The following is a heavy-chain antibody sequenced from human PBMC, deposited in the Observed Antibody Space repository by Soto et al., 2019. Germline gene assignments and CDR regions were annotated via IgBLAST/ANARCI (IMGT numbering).Heavy chain of an antibody. D-gene: IGHD3-10*01. V-gene: IGHV4-59*01. CDR1: GGSITSYY. CDR3: ARRWSGTDY. Sequence: QVQLQESGPGLVKPSETLSLTCTVSGGSITSYYWSWIRQPPGKGLEWIGYIHNSGSTSYNPSLQRRVTTSADVSKNQFSLDLRSVTAADTAVSYCARRWSGTDYWGHGTLVTVSS. CDR2: IHNSGST. J-gene: IGHJ4*01.